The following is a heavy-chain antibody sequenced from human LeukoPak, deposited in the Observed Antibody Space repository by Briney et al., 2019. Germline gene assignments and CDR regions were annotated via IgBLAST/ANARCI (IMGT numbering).Heavy chain of an antibody. CDR3: AKVGNNWDFDY. CDR1: GFTFSSYA. V-gene: IGHV3-30*04. D-gene: IGHD1-1*01. J-gene: IGHJ4*02. Sequence: GGSLRLSCTASGFTFSSYAIHWVRQAPGKGLEWVALISYDGSNKYYADSVKGRFIISRDNSKNTLYLQMNSLRAEDTAVYYCAKVGNNWDFDYWGQGTLVTVSS. CDR2: ISYDGSNK.